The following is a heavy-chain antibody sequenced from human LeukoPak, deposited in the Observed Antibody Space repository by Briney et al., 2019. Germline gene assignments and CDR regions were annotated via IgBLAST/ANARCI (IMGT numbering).Heavy chain of an antibody. CDR3: ARDRDGYNFPAY. D-gene: IGHD5-24*01. V-gene: IGHV3-33*01. Sequence: SGRSLRLSCAASGFTFSSYGMHWVRQAPGKGLEWVAVIWYDGSNKYYADSVKGRFTISRDNSKNTLYLQMNSLRAEDTALYYCARDRDGYNFPAYWGQGTLVTVSS. CDR1: GFTFSSYG. J-gene: IGHJ4*02. CDR2: IWYDGSNK.